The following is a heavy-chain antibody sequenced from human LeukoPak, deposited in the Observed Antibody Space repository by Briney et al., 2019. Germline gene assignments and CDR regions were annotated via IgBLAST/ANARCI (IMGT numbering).Heavy chain of an antibody. CDR1: GFSLSTYW. V-gene: IGHV3-74*01. Sequence: GGSLRLSCAASGFSLSTYWMHWVRQAPGRGLVWASRINPDGSDTTYADSMKGRFTISRDDAKNTLYLQMNSLRPEDTAVYYCTRTHCSSTSCYPGWGQGTLVTVSS. D-gene: IGHD2-2*01. CDR2: INPDGSDT. J-gene: IGHJ4*02. CDR3: TRTHCSSTSCYPG.